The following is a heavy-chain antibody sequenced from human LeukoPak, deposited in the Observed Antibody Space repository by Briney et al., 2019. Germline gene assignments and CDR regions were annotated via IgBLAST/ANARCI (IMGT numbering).Heavy chain of an antibody. CDR3: ARDLGSSWYYYYYGMDV. CDR2: ISRDGSNK. J-gene: IGHJ6*02. Sequence: GGPLSLPCAASGFPCVGYARHCGRQAPGKGLEWGAVISRDGSNKYYADSVKGRFTISRDNSKNTLYLQMNSLRAEDTAVYYCARDLGSSWYYYYYGMDVWGQGTTVTVSS. D-gene: IGHD6-13*01. CDR1: GFPCVGYA. V-gene: IGHV3-30*04.